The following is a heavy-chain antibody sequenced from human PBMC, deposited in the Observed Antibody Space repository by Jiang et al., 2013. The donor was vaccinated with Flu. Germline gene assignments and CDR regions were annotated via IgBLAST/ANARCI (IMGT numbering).Heavy chain of an antibody. Sequence: QSGAEVKKPRASVKVSCKTSGYTYNDYSIHWVRQAPGQRPEWMGWINPVSNTVKYSEKFQGRLNMTRDTSASTVFMELFGLKSEDTAIYYCATYGYADYSGFDPWGQGTLVHRL. CDR3: ATYGYADYSGFDP. CDR2: INPVSNTV. V-gene: IGHV1-3*01. J-gene: IGHJ5*02. CDR1: GYTYNDYS. D-gene: IGHD4-17*01.